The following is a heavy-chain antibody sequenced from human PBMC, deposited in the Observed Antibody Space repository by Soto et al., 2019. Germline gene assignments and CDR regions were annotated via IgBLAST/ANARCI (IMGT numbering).Heavy chain of an antibody. CDR1: GGSISSYY. D-gene: IGHD6-6*01. J-gene: IGHJ5*02. CDR3: ARDISSSSFWFDP. Sequence: PSETLSLTCTVSGGSISSYYWSWIRQPPGKGLEWIGYIYYSGSTNYNPSLKSRVTISVDTSKNQFSLKLSSVTAADTAVYYCARDISSSSFWFDPWGPGTLVTVSS. V-gene: IGHV4-59*01. CDR2: IYYSGST.